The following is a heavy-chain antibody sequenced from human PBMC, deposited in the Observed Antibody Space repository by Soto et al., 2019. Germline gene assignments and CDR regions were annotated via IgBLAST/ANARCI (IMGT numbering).Heavy chain of an antibody. J-gene: IGHJ6*02. D-gene: IGHD3-3*01. CDR3: ASFSYDFWSGFSYYYYGMDV. CDR1: GFTFSSYE. CDR2: ISSSGSTI. Sequence: GGSLRLSCAASGFTFSSYEMNWVRQAPGKGLEWVSYISSSGSTIYYADSVKGRFTISRDNAKNSLYLQMNSLRAEDTAVYYCASFSYDFWSGFSYYYYGMDVWGQGTTVTVS. V-gene: IGHV3-48*03.